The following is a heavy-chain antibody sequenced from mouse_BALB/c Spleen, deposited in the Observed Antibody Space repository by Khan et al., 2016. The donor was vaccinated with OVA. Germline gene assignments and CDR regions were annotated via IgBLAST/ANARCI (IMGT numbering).Heavy chain of an antibody. Sequence: VQLKQSGPELVKPGASVKISCKASGYSFTGYFMNWVMQSHGKSLEWIGRINPHIGETFYNQKFKDKATLTVDKSSSTAHMELRSLASEDSSVDYCARIYGSAFDYWGQGTPLTVSS. J-gene: IGHJ2*01. CDR1: GYSFTGYF. CDR3: ARIYGSAFDY. V-gene: IGHV1-20*02. D-gene: IGHD1-1*01. CDR2: INPHIGET.